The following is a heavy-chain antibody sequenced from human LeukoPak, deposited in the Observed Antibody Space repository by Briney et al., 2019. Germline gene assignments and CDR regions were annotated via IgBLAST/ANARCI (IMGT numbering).Heavy chain of an antibody. D-gene: IGHD2-2*01. V-gene: IGHV1-2*02. J-gene: IGHJ3*02. CDR1: GYTFTDYY. Sequence: ASVKVSCKASGYTFTDYYVHWVRLAPGQGLEWVGWINPNSGGTNYAQKFQGRVTMTRDTSISTAYMELSRLRSDDTAVYYCARAGIVVVPAARRAFDIWGQGTMVTVSS. CDR3: ARAGIVVVPAARRAFDI. CDR2: INPNSGGT.